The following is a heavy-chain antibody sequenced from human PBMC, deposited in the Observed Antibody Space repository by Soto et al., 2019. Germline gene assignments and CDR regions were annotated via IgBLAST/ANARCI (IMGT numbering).Heavy chain of an antibody. J-gene: IGHJ6*04. CDR1: GYIFNNYG. Sequence: QGLLVQSGAEVKKPGSSVNVSCKASGYIFNNYGLSWVRQAPGQGLEWVGGIIPIFGRAKYAQRLQGRVSITADEDTGTAFKEMRSLRSEGTAGYFWAAGPFLYGDYYYFYFQLDVWGEGTTITVSS. CDR2: IIPIFGRA. V-gene: IGHV1-69*01. CDR3: AAGPFLYGDYYYFYFQLDV. D-gene: IGHD4-17*01.